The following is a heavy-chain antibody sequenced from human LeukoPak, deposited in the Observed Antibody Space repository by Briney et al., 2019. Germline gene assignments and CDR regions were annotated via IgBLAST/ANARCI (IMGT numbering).Heavy chain of an antibody. Sequence: ASVKVSCKVSGYTLTELSMLWVRQAPGKGLEWMGGFDPEDGETIYAQKFQGRVTMTEDTSTDTAYMELSSLRSEDTAVYYCATFGSSGYYYPIDYWGQGTLVTVSS. CDR3: ATFGSSGYYYPIDY. D-gene: IGHD3-22*01. V-gene: IGHV1-24*01. J-gene: IGHJ4*02. CDR1: GYTLTELS. CDR2: FDPEDGET.